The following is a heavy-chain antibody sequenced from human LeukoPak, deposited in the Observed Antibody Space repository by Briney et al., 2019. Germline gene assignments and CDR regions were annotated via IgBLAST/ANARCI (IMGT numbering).Heavy chain of an antibody. V-gene: IGHV3-30*03. CDR1: GFTFSSYG. CDR2: ISYDGSNK. D-gene: IGHD2-8*02. Sequence: GGSLRLSCAASGFTFSSYGMHWVRQAPGKGLEWVAVISYDGSNKYYADSVKGRFTISRDNSKNTLYLQMSSLRVEDTAIYYCARLFGGVTTYDYWGQGAQVTVSS. CDR3: ARLFGGVTTYDY. J-gene: IGHJ4*02.